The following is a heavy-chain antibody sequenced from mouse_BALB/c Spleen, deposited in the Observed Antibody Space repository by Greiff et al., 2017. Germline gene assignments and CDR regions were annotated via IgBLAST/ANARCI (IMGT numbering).Heavy chain of an antibody. V-gene: IGHV5-17*02. CDR3: ARWNWYFDV. Sequence: DVHLVESGGGLVQPGGSRKLSCAASGFTFSSFGMHWVRQAPEKGLEWVAYISSGSSTIYYADTVKGRFTISRDNPKNTLFRQMTSLRSEDTAMYYCARWNWYFDVWGAGTTVTVSS. J-gene: IGHJ1*01. CDR2: ISSGSSTI. CDR1: GFTFSSFG.